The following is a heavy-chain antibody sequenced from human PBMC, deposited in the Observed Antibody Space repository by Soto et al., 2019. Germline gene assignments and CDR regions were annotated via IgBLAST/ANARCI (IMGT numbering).Heavy chain of an antibody. V-gene: IGHV3-48*03. J-gene: IGHJ5*01. CDR3: ARYGTRGDW. Sequence: AGSLRLSCQASGFNFRLYEMHWVRMAPGKGLEWVSYISSSGLTTYYADFAEGRFTISRDNAKDSLYLHLNSLRVGDTAVYYCARYGTRGDWWGLGTQVTVSS. D-gene: IGHD3-10*01. CDR2: ISSSGLTT. CDR1: GFNFRLYE.